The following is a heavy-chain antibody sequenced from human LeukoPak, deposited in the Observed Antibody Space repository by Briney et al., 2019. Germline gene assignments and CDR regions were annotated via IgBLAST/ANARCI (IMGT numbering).Heavy chain of an antibody. CDR3: AKEIMEQWLGNWFDS. CDR2: ISTSGGT. CDR1: GFTFSNYA. Sequence: GGSLRLSCAASGFTFSNYAMSWVRQAPGKGLEWVSAISTSGGTYYADSVKGRFTISRDNSKNTLFLQMNSLRAEDTAVYYCAKEIMEQWLGNWFDSWGQGTLVTVSS. V-gene: IGHV3-23*01. J-gene: IGHJ5*01. D-gene: IGHD6-19*01.